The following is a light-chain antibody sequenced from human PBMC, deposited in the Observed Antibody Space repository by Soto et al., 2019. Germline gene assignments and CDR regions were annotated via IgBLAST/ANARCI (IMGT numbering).Light chain of an antibody. Sequence: EIVMTQSPATLSVSPGERATLSCRASQSVSSNLAWYQQKPGQAPRLLIYGASTRATGIPARFSGSGSGTEVTLNISSLQSGDFAVYYCQQYNNWPPLTFGGGTKVEIK. J-gene: IGKJ4*01. CDR3: QQYNNWPPLT. V-gene: IGKV3-15*01. CDR2: GAS. CDR1: QSVSSN.